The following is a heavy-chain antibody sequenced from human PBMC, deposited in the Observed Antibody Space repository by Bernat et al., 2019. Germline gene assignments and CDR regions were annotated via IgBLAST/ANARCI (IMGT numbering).Heavy chain of an antibody. Sequence: QVQLVQSGAEVKKPGSSVKVSCKASVGTFSSYAISWVRQAPGQGLEWMGGIIPIFGTANYAQKFQGRVTITADESTSTAYMELSSLRSEDTAVYYCERVLREFSPTDAFDIWGQGKMVTVSS. CDR2: IIPIFGTA. J-gene: IGHJ3*02. CDR3: ERVLREFSPTDAFDI. D-gene: IGHD4-17*01. CDR1: VGTFSSYA. V-gene: IGHV1-69*01.